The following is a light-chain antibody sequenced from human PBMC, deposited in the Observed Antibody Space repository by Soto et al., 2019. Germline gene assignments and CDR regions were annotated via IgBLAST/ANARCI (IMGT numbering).Light chain of an antibody. V-gene: IGKV3-20*01. CDR2: GAS. J-gene: IGKJ1*01. Sequence: EIVFTQSPGTLSLSPGERATLSCRASQYVSSKNLAWYQQRPGQAPRLLIHGASNRATGIPDRFSGGGSGTDFTLTISRLEPEDFAVYYCQQYDNSRTFGQGTKVDIK. CDR1: QYVSSKN. CDR3: QQYDNSRT.